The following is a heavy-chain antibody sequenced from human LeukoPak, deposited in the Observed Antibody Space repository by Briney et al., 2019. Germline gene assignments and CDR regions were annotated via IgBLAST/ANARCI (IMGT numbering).Heavy chain of an antibody. CDR2: INTSGST. CDR3: AREGYTSSWYSGYYYFDY. J-gene: IGHJ4*02. D-gene: IGHD6-13*01. Sequence: SETLSLTCTVSGGSISSGSYFWTWIRQPAGKGLEWIGRINTSGSTNYNPSLKSRVTISVNTSKNQFSLKLSSVTAADTAVFYCAREGYTSSWYSGYYYFDYWGQGTLVTVSS. V-gene: IGHV4-61*02. CDR1: GGSISSGSYF.